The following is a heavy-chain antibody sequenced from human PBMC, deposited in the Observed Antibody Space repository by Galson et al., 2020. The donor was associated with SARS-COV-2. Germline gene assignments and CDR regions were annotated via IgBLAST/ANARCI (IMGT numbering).Heavy chain of an antibody. V-gene: IGHV4-38-2*02. Sequence: SETLSLTCTVSGYSLSSGYYWGWIRQSPGKGLEWIATMYHSGTTYQNTSLKGRITISMDTSKNQISLKLKSVTAADTAVYYCTRGKYYFDYWGQGSLVTVSS. CDR2: MYHSGTT. J-gene: IGHJ4*02. CDR1: GYSLSSGYY. CDR3: TRGKYYFDY.